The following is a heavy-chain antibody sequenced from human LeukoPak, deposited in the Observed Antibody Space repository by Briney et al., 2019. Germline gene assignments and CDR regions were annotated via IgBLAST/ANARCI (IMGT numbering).Heavy chain of an antibody. J-gene: IGHJ5*02. D-gene: IGHD3-22*01. Sequence: PGGSLRLSCAASGFTFSSYPMSWVRQAPGKGLEWVSGISGSGGSTYYADSVKGRFTISRDNSKNTLYLQMNSLRAEDTAVYYCAKEVGYYDNSGYYSWFDPWGQGTLVTVSS. CDR1: GFTFSSYP. V-gene: IGHV3-23*01. CDR3: AKEVGYYDNSGYYSWFDP. CDR2: ISGSGGST.